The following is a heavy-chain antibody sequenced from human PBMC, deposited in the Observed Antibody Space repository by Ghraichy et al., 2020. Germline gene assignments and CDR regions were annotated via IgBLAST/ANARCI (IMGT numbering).Heavy chain of an antibody. CDR3: ASTRTGYSGYSPNY. D-gene: IGHD5-12*01. CDR1: GGTFSSYA. Sequence: SVKVSCKASGGTFSSYAISWVRQAPGQGLEWMGGIIPIFGTANYAQKFQGRVTITADESTSTAYMELSSLRSEDTAVYYCASTRTGYSGYSPNYWGQGTLITVST. J-gene: IGHJ4*02. V-gene: IGHV1-69*13. CDR2: IIPIFGTA.